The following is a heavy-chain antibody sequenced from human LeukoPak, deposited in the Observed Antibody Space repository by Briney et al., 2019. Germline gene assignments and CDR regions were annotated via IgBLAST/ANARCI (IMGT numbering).Heavy chain of an antibody. Sequence: ASVKVSCKASGYTFTGYYLHWVRQAPGQGLEWMGWINPNSGDTSYAQKFQGRVTMTRDTSISTAYMDLNRLRSDDTAVYSCARGVLDYWGQGTLVTVSS. CDR1: GYTFTGYY. CDR2: INPNSGDT. D-gene: IGHD3-10*01. V-gene: IGHV1-2*02. J-gene: IGHJ4*01. CDR3: ARGVLDY.